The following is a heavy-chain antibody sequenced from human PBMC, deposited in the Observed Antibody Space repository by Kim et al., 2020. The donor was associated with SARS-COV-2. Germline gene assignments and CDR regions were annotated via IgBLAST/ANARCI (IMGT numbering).Heavy chain of an antibody. CDR3: AASDF. CDR2: ISASGLGT. J-gene: IGHJ4*02. Sequence: ISASGLGTHYADSVRGRFTISRDNSKSTLFLQMSSLRVEDTAVYYCAASDFWGQGALVTVSS. V-gene: IGHV3-23*01.